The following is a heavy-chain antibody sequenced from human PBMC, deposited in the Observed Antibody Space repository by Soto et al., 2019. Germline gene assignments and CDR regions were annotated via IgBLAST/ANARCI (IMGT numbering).Heavy chain of an antibody. CDR2: VFYSGGT. V-gene: IGHV4-39*01. D-gene: IGHD6-19*01. J-gene: IGHJ4*02. CDR1: GGSITTTSFS. Sequence: PSETLSLTCPVSGGSITTTSFSWDWIRQPPGKGLEWIGSVFYSGGTFYNPSLKSRVTISVDTSKNQFFLNLTFVSAPDTAVYFCGSSGWYIATGYWGQGALVTVSS. CDR3: GSSGWYIATGY.